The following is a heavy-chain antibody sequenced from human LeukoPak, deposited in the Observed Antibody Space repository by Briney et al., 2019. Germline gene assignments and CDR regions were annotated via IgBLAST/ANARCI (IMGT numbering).Heavy chain of an antibody. CDR2: ISGSGGST. CDR3: AKVTKVVVAATPIDY. J-gene: IGHJ4*02. Sequence: GGSLRLSCAASGFTFSSYAMSWVRQAPGKGLEWVSAISGSGGSTYYAGSVKGRFTISRDNSKSTLYLQMNSLRAEDTAVYYCAKVTKVVVAATPIDYWGQGTLVTVSS. D-gene: IGHD2-15*01. CDR1: GFTFSSYA. V-gene: IGHV3-23*01.